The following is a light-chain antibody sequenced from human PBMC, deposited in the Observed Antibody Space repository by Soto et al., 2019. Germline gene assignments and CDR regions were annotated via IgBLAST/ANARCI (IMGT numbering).Light chain of an antibody. Sequence: QSVLTQPRSVSGSPGQSVTISCTGTSSDVGGYNYVSWYQQHPGKAPKLMIYDVSKRPSGVPDRFSGSKSGNAASLTISGLQAEDEADYYCCSYAGSDVVFGGGTTVTVL. CDR1: SSDVGGYNY. J-gene: IGLJ2*01. CDR3: CSYAGSDVV. V-gene: IGLV2-11*01. CDR2: DVS.